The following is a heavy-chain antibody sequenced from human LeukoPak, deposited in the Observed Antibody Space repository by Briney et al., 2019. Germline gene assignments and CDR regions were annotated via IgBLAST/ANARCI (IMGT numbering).Heavy chain of an antibody. CDR2: IIPIFGTA. V-gene: IGHV1-69*13. CDR3: ARDLRERYFDWLPSYYYYGMDV. CDR1: GGTFSSYA. Sequence: ASVKVSCKASGGTFSSYAISWVRQAPGQGLEWMGGIIPIFGTANYAQKFQGRVMITADESTSTAYMELSGLRSEDTAVYYCARDLRERYFDWLPSYYYYGMDVWGQGTTVTVSS. D-gene: IGHD3-9*01. J-gene: IGHJ6*02.